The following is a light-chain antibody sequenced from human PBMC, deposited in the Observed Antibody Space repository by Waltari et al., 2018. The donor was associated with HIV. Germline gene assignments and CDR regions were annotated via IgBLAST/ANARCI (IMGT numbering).Light chain of an antibody. CDR1: PGAVTSGHH. V-gene: IGLV7-46*01. CDR2: DTS. J-gene: IGLJ3*02. Sequence: QAMVTQEPSLTASPGGTVTLTWGSSPGAVTSGHHPYWCQQKPGPAPTTLIFDTSNHYSWTPARFSGSLLGGKAALTLSGAQPEDEAEYYCLLSYSGASWVFGGGTKVTVL. CDR3: LLSYSGASWV.